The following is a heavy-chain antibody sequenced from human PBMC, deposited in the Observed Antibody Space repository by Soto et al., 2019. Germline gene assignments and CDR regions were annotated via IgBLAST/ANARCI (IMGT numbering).Heavy chain of an antibody. CDR3: TRADPGTVLFDP. Sequence: EVQLVESGGGLVQPGRSLRLSCTASGFTFGDYAMSWVRQAPGKGLEWVGFIRSKAYGGTTEYAAPVKGRFTISRDDTKSIAYLQMNSLKTEDTAVYYCTRADPGTVLFDPWGQGTLVTVSS. V-gene: IGHV3-49*04. CDR1: GFTFGDYA. D-gene: IGHD3-10*01. J-gene: IGHJ5*02. CDR2: IRSKAYGGTT.